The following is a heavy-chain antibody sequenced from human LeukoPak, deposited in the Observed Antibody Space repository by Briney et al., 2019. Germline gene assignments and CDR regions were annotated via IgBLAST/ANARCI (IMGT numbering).Heavy chain of an antibody. CDR1: GFTFSSYG. Sequence: GRSLRLSCAASGFTFSSYGMHWVRQAPGKGLEWVAVISYDGSNKYYADFVKGRFTISRDNSKNTLYLQMNSLRAEDTAVYYCAREPSVVPAAPFFDYWGQGTLVTVSS. D-gene: IGHD2-2*01. V-gene: IGHV3-30*03. CDR3: AREPSVVPAAPFFDY. J-gene: IGHJ4*02. CDR2: ISYDGSNK.